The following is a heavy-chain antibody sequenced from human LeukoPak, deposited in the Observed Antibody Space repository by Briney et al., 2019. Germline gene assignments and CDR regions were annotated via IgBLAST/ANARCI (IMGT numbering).Heavy chain of an antibody. D-gene: IGHD3-22*01. CDR1: GFTFSSYW. Sequence: GGSLRLSCVASGFTFSSYWMSWVRQAPGRGLEWVASLKQDGSEKYYVDSVKGRFTISRDNAKNSLYLQMNSLRAEDTAVYYCARITNSGYYWLFDYWGQGTLVTVSS. CDR2: LKQDGSEK. J-gene: IGHJ4*02. V-gene: IGHV3-7*04. CDR3: ARITNSGYYWLFDY.